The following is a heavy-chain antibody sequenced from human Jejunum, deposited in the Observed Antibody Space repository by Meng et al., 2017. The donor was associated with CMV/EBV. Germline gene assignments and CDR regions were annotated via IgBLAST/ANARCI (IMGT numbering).Heavy chain of an antibody. CDR2: IKSRAGGGTA. CDR3: AHQGQEWQLLS. D-gene: IGHD1-26*01. J-gene: IGHJ5*02. CDR1: FADAW. Sequence: FADAWMHWVRQAPGKGLEWVARIKSRAGGGTADYTAPVKGRFSISRDDSTNTVYLLMNSLKSEDTAVYYCAHQGQEWQLLSWGQGTLVTVSS. V-gene: IGHV3-15*07.